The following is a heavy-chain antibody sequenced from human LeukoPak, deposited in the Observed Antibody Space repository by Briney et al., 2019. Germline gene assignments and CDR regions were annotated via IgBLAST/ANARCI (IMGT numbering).Heavy chain of an antibody. D-gene: IGHD6-19*01. CDR3: ARAVAGKPPSLDY. CDR1: GYTFTGYY. J-gene: IGHJ4*02. V-gene: IGHV1-18*04. Sequence: ASVKVSCKASGYTFTGYYMHWVRQAPGQGLEWMGWISAYNGNTNYAQKLQGRVTMTTDTSTSTAYMELRSLRSDDTAVYYCARAVAGKPPSLDYWGQGTLVTVSS. CDR2: ISAYNGNT.